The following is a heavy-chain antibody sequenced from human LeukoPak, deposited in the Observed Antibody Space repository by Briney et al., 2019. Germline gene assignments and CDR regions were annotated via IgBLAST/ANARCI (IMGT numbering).Heavy chain of an antibody. CDR2: MNPNSGNT. V-gene: IGHV1-8*03. CDR3: ARGRREGRTIHYYYMDV. CDR1: GYTFTSYD. J-gene: IGHJ6*03. Sequence: ASVKVSCKASGYTFTSYDINWVRQATGQGLEWMGWMNPNSGNTGYAQKFQGRVTITRNTSISTAYMELSSLRSEDTAVYYCARGRREGRTIHYYYMDVWGKGATVTVSS. D-gene: IGHD3-10*01.